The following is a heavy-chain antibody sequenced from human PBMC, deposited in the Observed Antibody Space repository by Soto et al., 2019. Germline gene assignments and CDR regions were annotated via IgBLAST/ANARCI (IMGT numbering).Heavy chain of an antibody. V-gene: IGHV3-74*01. CDR2: ISPDETRT. D-gene: IGHD2-21*01. Sequence: EVQLVESGGGLVQPGGSLRLSCAASGFTFSTYWMHWVRQVPGEGLVWVSRISPDETRTSYLDSVKGRFTISRDNARSTLYLQMNSLRVEDTAVYYCARVCGGDGCLGHAQWGQGTLVTVSS. CDR1: GFTFSTYW. J-gene: IGHJ4*02. CDR3: ARVCGGDGCLGHAQ.